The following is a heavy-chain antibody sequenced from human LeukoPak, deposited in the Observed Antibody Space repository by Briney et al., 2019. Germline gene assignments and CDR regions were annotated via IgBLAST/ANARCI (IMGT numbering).Heavy chain of an antibody. CDR2: IVVGSGNT. CDR3: AADRYSSSWSPLPVAATDAFDI. CDR1: GFTFTSSA. D-gene: IGHD6-13*01. J-gene: IGHJ3*02. V-gene: IGHV1-58*02. Sequence: ASAKVSCKASGFTFTSSAMQWVRQARGQRLEWIGWIVVGSGNTNYAQKFQERVTITRDMSTSTAYMELSSLRSEDTAVYYCAADRYSSSWSPLPVAATDAFDIWGQGTMVTVSS.